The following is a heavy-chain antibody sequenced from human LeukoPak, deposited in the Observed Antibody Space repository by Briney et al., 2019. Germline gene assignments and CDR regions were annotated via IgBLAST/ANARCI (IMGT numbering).Heavy chain of an antibody. Sequence: ASVKVSCKTSGYTFTGYYMHWVRQAPGHGLEWMGWINPNSGGTNYAQKFQGWVTMTRDTSISTAYMELSRLRSDDTAVYYCARDRVAAAGTYNYYYGMDVWGQGTTVTVSS. V-gene: IGHV1-2*04. CDR3: ARDRVAAAGTYNYYYGMDV. CDR2: INPNSGGT. CDR1: GYTFTGYY. D-gene: IGHD6-13*01. J-gene: IGHJ6*02.